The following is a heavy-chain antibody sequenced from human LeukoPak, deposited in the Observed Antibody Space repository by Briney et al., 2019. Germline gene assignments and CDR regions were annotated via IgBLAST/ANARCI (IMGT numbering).Heavy chain of an antibody. D-gene: IGHD3-16*01. V-gene: IGHV3-11*01. CDR1: GFTFSDYY. J-gene: IGHJ6*03. Sequence: GGSLRLSCAASGFTFSDYYMGWIRQAPGKGLEWVSYISTGSGSTIYYADSVKGRFTISRDNAKNSLYLQMNSLRAEDTALYHCARVGWGSYYYYMDVWGKGTTVTVSS. CDR2: ISTGSGSTI. CDR3: ARVGWGSYYYYMDV.